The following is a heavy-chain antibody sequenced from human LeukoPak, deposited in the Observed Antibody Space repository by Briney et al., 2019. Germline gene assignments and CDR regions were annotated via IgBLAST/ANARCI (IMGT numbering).Heavy chain of an antibody. D-gene: IGHD5-18*01. J-gene: IGHJ4*02. CDR1: GFTFSDYY. CDR3: TRRGYSYGDLFDY. CDR2: ISSSGSTI. V-gene: IGHV3-11*01. Sequence: EGSLRLSCAASGFTFSDYYLNWIRQAPGKGLEWVSYISSSGSTIYYADFVKGRFTISRDNAKNSLYLQMNSLRAEDTAVYYCTRRGYSYGDLFDYWGQGTLVTVSS.